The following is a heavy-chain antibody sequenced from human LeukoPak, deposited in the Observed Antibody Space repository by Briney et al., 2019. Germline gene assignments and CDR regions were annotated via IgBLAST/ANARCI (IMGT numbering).Heavy chain of an antibody. CDR2: SSYSRSN. CDR1: GGSISSFH. J-gene: IGHJ5*02. Sequence: SETLSLTCTVSGGSISSFHWSWIGQPPAKGLAGIGYSSYSRSNNYNPSLKSRVTISVDTSKNQFSLKLTSVTAADTAVYYCARDGDYDSSGYRNWFDPWGQGTLVTVSS. D-gene: IGHD3-22*01. V-gene: IGHV4-59*01. CDR3: ARDGDYDSSGYRNWFDP.